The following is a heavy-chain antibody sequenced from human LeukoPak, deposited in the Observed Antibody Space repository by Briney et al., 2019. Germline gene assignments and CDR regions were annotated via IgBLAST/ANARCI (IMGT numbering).Heavy chain of an antibody. CDR1: GGTFSSYA. D-gene: IGHD4-17*01. CDR2: IIPIFGTA. V-gene: IGHV1-69*13. CDR3: ASSSYEDYGDYYYYGMDV. Sequence: GASVKVSYKASGGTFSSYAISWVRQAPGQGLEWMGGIIPIFGTANYAQKFQGRVTITADESTSTAYMELSSLRSEDTAVYYCASSSYEDYGDYYYYGMDVWGQGTTVTVSS. J-gene: IGHJ6*02.